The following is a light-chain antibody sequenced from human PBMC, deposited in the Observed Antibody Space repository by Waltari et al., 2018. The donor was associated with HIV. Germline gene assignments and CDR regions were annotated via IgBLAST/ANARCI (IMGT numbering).Light chain of an antibody. J-gene: IGKJ1*01. CDR3: QQYGSSQVT. Sequence: EIVLTQSPGTLSLSPGERATLSCRASQSVISSFLAWYQQKPGQAPRLLIYDASRRATGIPARFSGSGSGTDFTLTISRLEPEYFAVYYCQQYGSSQVTFGQGTRVDI. V-gene: IGKV3-20*01. CDR1: QSVISSF. CDR2: DAS.